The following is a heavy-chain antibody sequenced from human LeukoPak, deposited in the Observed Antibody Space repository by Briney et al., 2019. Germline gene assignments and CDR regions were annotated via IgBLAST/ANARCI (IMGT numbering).Heavy chain of an antibody. D-gene: IGHD3-3*01. CDR3: TRGGSGYPIDY. Sequence: SETLSITCSVSGGSINTYYWSWIRQPPGKGLEWIGYIYYSGSTNYNPSLKSRVTISVDTSKNQFSLKLSSVTAADTAVYYCTRGGSGYPIDYWGQGTLVTVSS. V-gene: IGHV4-59*01. CDR1: GGSINTYY. CDR2: IYYSGST. J-gene: IGHJ4*02.